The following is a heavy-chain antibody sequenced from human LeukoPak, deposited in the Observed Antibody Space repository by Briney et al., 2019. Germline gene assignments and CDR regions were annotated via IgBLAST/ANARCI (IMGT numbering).Heavy chain of an antibody. CDR2: IYYSGSA. J-gene: IGHJ5*02. Sequence: SETLSLTCTVSGGSISSSDFYWGWIRQPPGKGLEWIGSIYYSGSAKYNPSLKSRVTISVDTSKNQFSLKLTSVTAADTAVYYCARGFGDWGLSWFDPWGQGTLVTVSS. CDR3: ARGFGDWGLSWFDP. D-gene: IGHD3-10*01. CDR1: GGSISSSDFY. V-gene: IGHV4-39*07.